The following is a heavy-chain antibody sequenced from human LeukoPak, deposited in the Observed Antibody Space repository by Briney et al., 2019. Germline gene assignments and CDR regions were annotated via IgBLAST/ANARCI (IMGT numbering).Heavy chain of an antibody. V-gene: IGHV3-23*01. D-gene: IGHD3-9*01. J-gene: IGHJ4*02. CDR3: AKASPYYDVLTGYYYYFDY. CDR2: ISGSADST. CDR1: GFTFTSNA. Sequence: GGSLRLSCAASGFTFTSNAMSWVRQAPGKGLEWVSAISGSADSTYYADSVKGRFTIYRDNSRNMVYLQMNSLRAEDTAVYYCAKASPYYDVLTGYYYYFDYWGQGTLVTVSS.